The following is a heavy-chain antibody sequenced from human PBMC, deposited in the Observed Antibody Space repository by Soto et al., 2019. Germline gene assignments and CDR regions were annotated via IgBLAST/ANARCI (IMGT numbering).Heavy chain of an antibody. CDR3: ARGSDGFCNCFDP. Sequence: SETLSLTCAVSGGAISSGFYAWSWIRQRTGQGLEWIGYIYSSGNSYYNPSLMSRVTISVDRSQNHFSLKLTSVTAADTAVYYCARGSDGFCNCFDPWGQGTQVTVSS. D-gene: IGHD3-16*02. J-gene: IGHJ5*02. CDR1: GGAISSGFYA. CDR2: IYSSGNS. V-gene: IGHV4-30-2*01.